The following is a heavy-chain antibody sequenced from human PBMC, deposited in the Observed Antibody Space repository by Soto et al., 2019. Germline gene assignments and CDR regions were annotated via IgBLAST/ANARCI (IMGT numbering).Heavy chain of an antibody. CDR3: ARGGSYGDFFDY. V-gene: IGHV4-59*01. D-gene: IGHD4-17*01. Sequence: SETLSLTCTVSGGSMSSNYWTWIRQSPGKGLEWIGYIYYTGSTKYNPSLKSRVTISLDTSKSQFSLRLTSVTSADTAVYYCARGGSYGDFFDYWGQGAQVTVSS. CDR2: IYYTGST. J-gene: IGHJ4*02. CDR1: GGSMSSNY.